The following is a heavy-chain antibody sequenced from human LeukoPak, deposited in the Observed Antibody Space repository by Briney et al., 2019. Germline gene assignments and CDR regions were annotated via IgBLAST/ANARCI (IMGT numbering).Heavy chain of an antibody. V-gene: IGHV4-34*01. CDR2: TNHVGST. CDR1: GGSFSGYY. J-gene: IGHJ5*02. D-gene: IGHD1-1*01. CDR3: ARREGYNWRVAPFNWLDP. Sequence: TASETLSLTCSVSGGSFSGYYWGWIRQPPGKGLEWIGETNHVGSTNFNPSLESRVTVSLDRSKSQFSLNLRSVTAADTAVYFCARREGYNWRVAPFNWLDPWGQGTLVTVSS.